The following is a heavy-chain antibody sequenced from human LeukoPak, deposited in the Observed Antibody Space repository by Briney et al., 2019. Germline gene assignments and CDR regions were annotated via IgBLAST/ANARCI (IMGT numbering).Heavy chain of an antibody. Sequence: GGSLRLSCAASGFTSSSYGMSWARQAPGKGLEWVSAISGSGGSTYYADSVKGRFTISRDNSKNTLYLQMNSLRAEDTAVYYCASLRYFDWLLGYYFDYWGQGTLVTVSS. D-gene: IGHD3-9*01. J-gene: IGHJ4*02. V-gene: IGHV3-23*01. CDR3: ASLRYFDWLLGYYFDY. CDR1: GFTSSSYG. CDR2: ISGSGGST.